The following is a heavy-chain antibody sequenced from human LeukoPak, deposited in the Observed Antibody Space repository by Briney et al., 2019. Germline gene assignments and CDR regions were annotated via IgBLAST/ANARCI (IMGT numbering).Heavy chain of an antibody. J-gene: IGHJ3*02. CDR2: IYYSGST. CDR3: ARAEGYYDFWSGYRDAFDI. Sequence: PSETLSLTCTVSGGSISSYYWSWIRQPPGKGLEWIGYIYYSGSTNYNPSLKSRVTISVDTSKNQFSLKLSSVTAADTAVYYCARAEGYYDFWSGYRDAFDIWGQGTMVTVSS. D-gene: IGHD3-3*01. CDR1: GGSISSYY. V-gene: IGHV4-59*01.